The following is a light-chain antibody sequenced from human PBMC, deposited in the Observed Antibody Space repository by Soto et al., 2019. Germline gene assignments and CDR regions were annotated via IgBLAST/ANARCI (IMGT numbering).Light chain of an antibody. CDR1: QSVRSDY. V-gene: IGKV3-20*01. Sequence: EIVLTQSPGTLSLSPGERATLSCRASQSVRSDYLAWYQQKPGQAPRLHIYGASTRATGNPDRFTGSGSGTDFTLTISRRGPEDLAVYYWQQYGISPRTFCQGTKVEI. J-gene: IGKJ1*01. CDR3: QQYGISPRT. CDR2: GAS.